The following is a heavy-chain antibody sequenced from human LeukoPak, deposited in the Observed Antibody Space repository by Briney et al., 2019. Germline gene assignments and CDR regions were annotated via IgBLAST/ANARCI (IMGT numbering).Heavy chain of an antibody. CDR1: GFTFSSYA. CDR2: ISYDGSNK. J-gene: IGHJ4*02. Sequence: GGSLRLSCAASGFTFSSYAMHWVRQAPGKGLEWVAVISYDGSNKYYADSVKGRFTISRDNSKNTLYLRMNSLRAEDTAVYYCAKVGGYSYGFPFDYWGQGTLVTVSS. V-gene: IGHV3-30-3*01. D-gene: IGHD5-18*01. CDR3: AKVGGYSYGFPFDY.